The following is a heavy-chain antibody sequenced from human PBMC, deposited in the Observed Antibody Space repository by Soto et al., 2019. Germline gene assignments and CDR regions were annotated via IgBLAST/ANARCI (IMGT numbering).Heavy chain of an antibody. CDR3: ARGAGDIVAMPTRRYFDY. CDR2: TYYRSKWYN. Sequence: SQTLSLTCAISGDSVSSNSAAWNWIRQSPSRGLEWLGRTYYRSKWYNDYAVSVKSRITINPDTSKNQFSLQLNSVTPEDTAVYYRARGAGDIVAMPTRRYFDYWGQGTLVTVSS. V-gene: IGHV6-1*01. J-gene: IGHJ4*02. D-gene: IGHD5-12*01. CDR1: GDSVSSNSAA.